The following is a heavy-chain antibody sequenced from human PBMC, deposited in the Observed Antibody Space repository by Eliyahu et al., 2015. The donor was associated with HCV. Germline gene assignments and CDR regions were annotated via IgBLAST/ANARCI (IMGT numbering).Heavy chain of an antibody. Sequence: QVQLVESGGGVVQPGRSLRLSCAASGFTFISYGRXXVRQAPGKGLEWVAVIWYDGSNKYYADSVKGRFTISRDNSKNTLYLQMNSLRAEDTAVYYCARDKGITMIEGVGYYYGMDVWGQGTTVTVSS. CDR1: GFTFISYG. V-gene: IGHV3-33*01. CDR3: ARDKGITMIEGVGYYYGMDV. CDR2: IWYDGSNK. D-gene: IGHD3-22*01. J-gene: IGHJ6*02.